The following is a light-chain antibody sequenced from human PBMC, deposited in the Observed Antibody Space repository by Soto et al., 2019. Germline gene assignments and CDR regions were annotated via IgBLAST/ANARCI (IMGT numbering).Light chain of an antibody. CDR2: EGS. CDR1: SSDIGSYNL. J-gene: IGLJ1*01. CDR3: CSYAGSNTLVV. Sequence: QSVLTQPASVSGSPGQSITISCTGTSSDIGSYNLVSWYQQHPGTAPKLMIYEGSKRPSGVSYRFSGSKSGNTASLTISGLQAEDEADYYCCSYAGSNTLVVFGTGTKLTVL. V-gene: IGLV2-23*01.